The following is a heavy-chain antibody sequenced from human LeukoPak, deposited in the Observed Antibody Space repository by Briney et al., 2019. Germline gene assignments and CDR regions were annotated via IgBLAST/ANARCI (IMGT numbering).Heavy chain of an antibody. Sequence: ASVKVSCKASGGTFSSYAMSWVRQAPGKGLEWVSAISGSGGSTYYADSVKGRFTISRDNSKNTLYLQMNSLRAEDTAVYYCAKVRVRFLQFYGMDVWGQGTTVTVSS. CDR3: AKVRVRFLQFYGMDV. CDR2: ISGSGGST. D-gene: IGHD3-3*01. V-gene: IGHV3-23*01. CDR1: GGTFSSYA. J-gene: IGHJ6*02.